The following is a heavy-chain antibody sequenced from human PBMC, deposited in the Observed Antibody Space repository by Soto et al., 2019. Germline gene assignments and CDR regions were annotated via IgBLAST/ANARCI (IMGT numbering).Heavy chain of an antibody. CDR2: ISNSGST. CDR3: ARYRFSGTWSKFDY. CDR1: GVVIRIDAYY. V-gene: IGHV4-31*11. Sequence: PSESMSLTSAVSGVVIRIDAYYWSWIREHPGKGMEWIGFISNSGSTNYKPSLKSRVTISADKSKSQFSLRLTSVTAADTGVYFCARYRFSGTWSKFDYWGHGTLVTVSS. D-gene: IGHD6-13*01. J-gene: IGHJ4*01.